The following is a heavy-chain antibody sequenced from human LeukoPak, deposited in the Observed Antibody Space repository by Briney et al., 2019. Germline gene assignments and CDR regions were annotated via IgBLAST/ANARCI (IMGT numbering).Heavy chain of an antibody. CDR1: GFTFTSYA. D-gene: IGHD3-10*01. CDR3: AKARRLWFGELLMGQDFDY. J-gene: IGHJ4*02. V-gene: IGHV3-23*01. CDR2: ISGSGGSA. Sequence: PGGSLRLSCAASGFTFTSYAMTWVRQAPGKGLEWVSAISGSGGSANYADSVKGRFTISRDNSKNTLYLQMNSLRAEDTAVYCCAKARRLWFGELLMGQDFDYWGQGTLVTVSS.